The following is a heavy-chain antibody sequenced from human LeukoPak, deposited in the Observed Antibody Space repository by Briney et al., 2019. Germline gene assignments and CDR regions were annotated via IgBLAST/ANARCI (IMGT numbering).Heavy chain of an antibody. Sequence: GGSLRLSCAASGFTFDDYAMPWVRQAPGKGLEWVSGISWNSGSIGYADSVKGRFTISRDNAKNSLYLQMNSLRAEDTAVYYCARGSSPPDYFDYWGQGTLVTVSS. D-gene: IGHD6-13*01. CDR2: ISWNSGSI. CDR3: ARGSSPPDYFDY. V-gene: IGHV3-9*01. J-gene: IGHJ4*02. CDR1: GFTFDDYA.